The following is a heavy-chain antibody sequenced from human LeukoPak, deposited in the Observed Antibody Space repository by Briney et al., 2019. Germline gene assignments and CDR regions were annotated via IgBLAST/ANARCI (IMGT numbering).Heavy chain of an antibody. CDR3: ATSRNPTVTRLGYYYGMDV. Sequence: PGGSLRLSCAASGFTVGSYAMSWVRHDPGKGPEWVTAISGSAGSTYYADSVKGRFNISRDNSKNTLYLQMNSLRAEDTAVYYCATSRNPTVTRLGYYYGMDVWGKGTTVTVSS. J-gene: IGHJ6*04. CDR1: GFTVGSYA. CDR2: ISGSAGST. V-gene: IGHV3-23*01. D-gene: IGHD4-17*01.